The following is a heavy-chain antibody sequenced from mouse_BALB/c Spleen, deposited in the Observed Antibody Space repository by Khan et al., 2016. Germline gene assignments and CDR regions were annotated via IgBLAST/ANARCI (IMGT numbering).Heavy chain of an antibody. D-gene: IGHD2-14*01. CDR2: ISGGGSYT. Sequence: EVELVESGGGLVKPGGSLKLSCAASGFTFSSYGMSWVRQTPEKRLEWVATISGGGSYTYYPDSVKGRFTISRDNAKNNLYLQMSSLRSEDTAVYYCARGDRSYFDVWGAGTTVTVSS. J-gene: IGHJ1*01. CDR3: ARGDRSYFDV. V-gene: IGHV5-9-2*01. CDR1: GFTFSSYG.